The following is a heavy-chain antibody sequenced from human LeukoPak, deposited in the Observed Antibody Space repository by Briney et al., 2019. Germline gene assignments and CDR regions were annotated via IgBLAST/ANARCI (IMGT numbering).Heavy chain of an antibody. D-gene: IGHD2-2*01. CDR2: IKQDGSEK. V-gene: IGHV3-7*01. CDR3: ARDLTVVVPAAQQDGVGNYYGMDV. Sequence: GGSLRLSCAASGFTFSSYWMSWVRQAPGKGLEWVANIKQDGSEKYYVDSVKGRFTISRDNAKNSLYLQMNSLRAEDTAVYYCARDLTVVVPAAQQDGVGNYYGMDVWGQGTTVTVSS. CDR1: GFTFSSYW. J-gene: IGHJ6*02.